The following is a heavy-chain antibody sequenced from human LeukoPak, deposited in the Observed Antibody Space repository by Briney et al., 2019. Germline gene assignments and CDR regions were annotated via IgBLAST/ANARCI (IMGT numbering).Heavy chain of an antibody. CDR1: GFAFSSYA. Sequence: GGSLRLSCAASGFAFSSYAMHWVRQAPGKGLEYVSAISSNGGSTYYANSVKGRFTISRDNSKNTLYLQMGSLRAEDMAVYYCATRAVASDYWGQGTLVTVSS. D-gene: IGHD6-19*01. CDR2: ISSNGGST. CDR3: ATRAVASDY. V-gene: IGHV3-64*01. J-gene: IGHJ4*02.